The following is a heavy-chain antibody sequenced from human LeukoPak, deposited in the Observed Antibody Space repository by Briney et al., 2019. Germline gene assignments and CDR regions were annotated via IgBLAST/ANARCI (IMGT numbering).Heavy chain of an antibody. CDR1: GYTFTSYY. Sequence: ASVKVSCKASGYTFTSYYMHWVRQAPGQGLEWMGIINPSGGSTSYAQKFQGRVTMTRDMSTCTVYMELSSLRSEDTAVYYCAREGTTTSFDYWGQGTLVTVSS. V-gene: IGHV1-46*01. CDR3: AREGTTTSFDY. J-gene: IGHJ4*02. CDR2: INPSGGST. D-gene: IGHD1-26*01.